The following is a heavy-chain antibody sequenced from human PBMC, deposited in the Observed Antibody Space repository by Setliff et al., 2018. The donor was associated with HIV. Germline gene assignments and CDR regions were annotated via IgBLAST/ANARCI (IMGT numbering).Heavy chain of an antibody. CDR2: IGTTGDT. D-gene: IGHD4-17*01. Sequence: PGGSLRLSCAASGFTFSVYDMHWVRQVTGKGLEWVAAIGTTGDTSYPGSVKGRFSISRDNAKNSLYLQMNSLRAEDTAVYYCARDPYPYGDYGDWYFDLWGRGTLVTVSS. J-gene: IGHJ2*01. CDR3: ARDPYPYGDYGDWYFDL. CDR1: GFTFSVYD. V-gene: IGHV3-13*01.